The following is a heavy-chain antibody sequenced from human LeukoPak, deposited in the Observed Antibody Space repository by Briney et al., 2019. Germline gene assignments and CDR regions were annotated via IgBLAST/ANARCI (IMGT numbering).Heavy chain of an antibody. CDR2: INPNSGGT. V-gene: IGHV1-2*02. J-gene: IGHJ4*02. D-gene: IGHD5-18*01. Sequence: ASVKVSCKASGYSFTGYYMHWVRQAPGQGLEWMGWINPNSGGTNYAQKFQGRVTMTRDTSINAGYMELSRLTSEDSALYYCARIPQETIMVTRRVDYWGQGTLVTVSS. CDR1: GYSFTGYY. CDR3: ARIPQETIMVTRRVDY.